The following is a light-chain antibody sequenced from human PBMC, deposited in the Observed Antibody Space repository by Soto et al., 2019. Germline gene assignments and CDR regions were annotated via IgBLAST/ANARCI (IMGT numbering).Light chain of an antibody. Sequence: QSVLTQPPSASGTPGQRVTISCSGSISNIGSNFIYWYQQLPGTAPKLLIYRNNERPSGVPDRFSGSKSGTSASLAISGLRSEDEADYHCAAWDDSLSGVVFGGGPKLTVL. J-gene: IGLJ2*01. CDR3: AAWDDSLSGVV. V-gene: IGLV1-47*01. CDR2: RNN. CDR1: ISNIGSNF.